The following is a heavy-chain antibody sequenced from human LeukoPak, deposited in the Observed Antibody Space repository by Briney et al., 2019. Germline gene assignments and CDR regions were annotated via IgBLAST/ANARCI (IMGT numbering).Heavy chain of an antibody. J-gene: IGHJ5*02. CDR3: ARTTEDCSSTSCYQYWFDP. V-gene: IGHV4-59*01. CDR1: GGSISNYY. D-gene: IGHD2-2*01. CDR2: IHYSGSP. Sequence: SSETLSLTCTVSGGSISNYYWSWIRQPPGKGLEWIGYIHYSGSPNYNPSLKSRVSIVDTSKNQFSLKLNSVTAADTAVYYCARTTEDCSSTSCYQYWFDPWGQGTLVTVSS.